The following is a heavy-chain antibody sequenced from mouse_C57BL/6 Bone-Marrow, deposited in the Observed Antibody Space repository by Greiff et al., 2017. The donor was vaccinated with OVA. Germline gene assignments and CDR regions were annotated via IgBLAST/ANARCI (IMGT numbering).Heavy chain of an antibody. V-gene: IGHV1-64*01. CDR3: ARWDLVLGYYFDY. D-gene: IGHD4-1*01. CDR2: IHPNSGST. J-gene: IGHJ2*01. CDR1: GYTFTSYW. Sequence: VQLQQPGAELVKPGASVKLSCKASGYTFTSYWMHWVKQRPGQGLEWIGMIHPNSGSTNYNEKFKSKATLTVDKSSSTAYMQLSSLTSEDSAVYYGARWDLVLGYYFDYWGQGTTLTVSS.